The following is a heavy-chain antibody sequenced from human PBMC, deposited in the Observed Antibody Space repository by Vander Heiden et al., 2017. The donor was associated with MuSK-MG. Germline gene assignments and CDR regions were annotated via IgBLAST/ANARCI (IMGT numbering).Heavy chain of an antibody. CDR2: ITSSSTTI. D-gene: IGHD2-2*01. V-gene: IGHV3-48*01. CDR3: ARDTNYDY. CDR1: GCSSTSYS. J-gene: IGHJ4*02. Sequence: EVQLVESGGGLIQPGGPLGHSSAASGCSSTSYSMNWVRQAPGMGLEWVSYITSSSTTISYADSVKGRFTISRDNGKNSLYLQMNSLRAEDTAVYYCARDTNYDYWGQGTLVTVSP.